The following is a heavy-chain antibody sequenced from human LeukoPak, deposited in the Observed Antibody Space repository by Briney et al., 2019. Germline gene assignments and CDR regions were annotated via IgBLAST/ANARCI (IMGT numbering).Heavy chain of an antibody. D-gene: IGHD3-9*01. CDR3: ACQGLRYCDWYDY. CDR1: GYSISSGYY. Sequence: SETLSLTCAVSGYSISSGYYWCWIQQPPGKGLEWIGSYYHSGSTYYNPSLKSRVTISVDTSNNQFSLKLSSVTAADTAVYYCACQGLRYCDWYDYWGQGTLVTVSS. V-gene: IGHV4-38-2*01. CDR2: YYHSGST. J-gene: IGHJ4*02.